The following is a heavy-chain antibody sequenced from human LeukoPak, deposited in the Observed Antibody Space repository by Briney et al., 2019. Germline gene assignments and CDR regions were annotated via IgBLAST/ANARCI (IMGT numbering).Heavy chain of an antibody. Sequence: PGRSLRLSCAASGFTFSRYGMHWVRQAPGKGLEWVAVIWYDGSIKYYADSVKGRFTISKDSSKSTLYLQMNSLRAEDTAVYYCAKADEMNMDYWGQGTLVTVSS. CDR3: AKADEMNMDY. J-gene: IGHJ4*02. CDR2: IWYDGSIK. V-gene: IGHV3-33*06. D-gene: IGHD2/OR15-2a*01. CDR1: GFTFSRYG.